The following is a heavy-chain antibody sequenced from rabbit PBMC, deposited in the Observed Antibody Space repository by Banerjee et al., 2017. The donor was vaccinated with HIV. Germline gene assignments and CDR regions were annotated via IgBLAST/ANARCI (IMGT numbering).Heavy chain of an antibody. V-gene: IGHV1S40*01. J-gene: IGHJ4*01. Sequence: QSLEESGGDLVKPGASLTLTCTASGFSFSSSYYMCWVRQAPGKGLEWIACIYAGSSGSTYYASWAKGRFTISKTSSTTVTLQMTSLTAADTATYVCARGGVGGSNAYGLWGPGTLVTVS. CDR2: IYAGSSGST. D-gene: IGHD6-1*01. CDR3: ARGGVGGSNAYGL. CDR1: GFSFSSSYY.